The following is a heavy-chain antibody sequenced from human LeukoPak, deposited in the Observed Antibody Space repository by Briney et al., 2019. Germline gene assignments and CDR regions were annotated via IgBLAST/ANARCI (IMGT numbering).Heavy chain of an antibody. CDR3: AKSPEVVRQWLPPGC. J-gene: IGHJ4*02. D-gene: IGHD6-19*01. V-gene: IGHV3-30*18. Sequence: GGSLRLSCAASGFTFSSYGMHWVRQAPGKGLEWVAVISYDGSNKYYADSVKGRFTISRDNSKNTLYLQMNSLRAEDTAVYYCAKSPEVVRQWLPPGCWGQGTLVTVSS. CDR1: GFTFSSYG. CDR2: ISYDGSNK.